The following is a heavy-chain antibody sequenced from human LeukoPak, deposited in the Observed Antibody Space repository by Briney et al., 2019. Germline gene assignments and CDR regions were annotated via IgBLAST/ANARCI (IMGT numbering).Heavy chain of an antibody. J-gene: IGHJ4*02. CDR2: IYYSGST. CDR3: ARGGGYYQYYFDY. CDR1: GGSISSYY. V-gene: IGHV4-59*01. D-gene: IGHD3-22*01. Sequence: SETLSLTCTVSGGSISSYYWSWIRQPPGKGLEWIGYIYYSGSTNYNPSLKSRVTISVDTSKNQFSLKLSSVTAADTAVYYCARGGGYYQYYFDYWGQGTLVTVSS.